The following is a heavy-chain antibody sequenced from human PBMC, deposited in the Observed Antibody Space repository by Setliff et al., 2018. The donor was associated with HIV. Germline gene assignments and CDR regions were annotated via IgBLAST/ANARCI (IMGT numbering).Heavy chain of an antibody. CDR3: ARVARVHPFDP. V-gene: IGHV4-61*08. J-gene: IGHJ5*02. Sequence: SETLSLTCAVSGVSVNNDDDYWGWIRQPPGKGLEWIGLIYYTGIPTYNTSLKSRVTMSVDRSKNQFSLRLTSVTAADTAMYYCARVARVHPFDPWGQGTLVTVSS. CDR2: IYYTGIP. CDR1: GVSVNNDDDY.